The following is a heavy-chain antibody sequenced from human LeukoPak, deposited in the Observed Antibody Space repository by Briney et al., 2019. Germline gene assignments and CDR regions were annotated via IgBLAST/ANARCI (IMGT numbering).Heavy chain of an antibody. Sequence: PGGSLRLSCAASGFTFSSYWMRWVRQSPGKGLVWVSRIKTDGSDTYHADSVRGRFTISRDNAKNTLYLQMDSLRAEDTAVYFCARGDYSSHTLWGQGTLVTVSS. CDR3: ARGDYSSHTL. CDR1: GFTFSSYW. V-gene: IGHV3-74*01. CDR2: IKTDGSDT. D-gene: IGHD4-11*01. J-gene: IGHJ4*02.